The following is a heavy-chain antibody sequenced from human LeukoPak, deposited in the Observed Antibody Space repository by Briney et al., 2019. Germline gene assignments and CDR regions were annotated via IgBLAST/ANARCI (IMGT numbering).Heavy chain of an antibody. J-gene: IGHJ4*02. CDR3: VRAESGGYFDY. CDR1: GYTFTNYL. CDR2: ITPSVDTT. V-gene: IGHV1-46*01. Sequence: ASVKVSCKASGYTFTNYLLHWVRQAPGQGLEWVGRITPSVDTTNYAQKFRDRGTMTRDPSTSTVHMELRSLRSEDTAVYHCVRAESGGYFDYWGQGTLVTVSS. D-gene: IGHD2-8*02.